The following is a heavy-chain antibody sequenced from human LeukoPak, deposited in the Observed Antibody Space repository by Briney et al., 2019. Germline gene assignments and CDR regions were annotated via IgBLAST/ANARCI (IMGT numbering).Heavy chain of an antibody. CDR2: ISGSGGST. D-gene: IGHD1-26*01. J-gene: IGHJ4*02. V-gene: IGHV3-23*01. CDR3: AKDGSYYGFYYFDY. Sequence: GGSLRLSCAASGFTFSSHAMSWVRQAPGKGLEWVSAISGSGGSTYYADSVKGRFTISRGNSKNTLYLQMNSLRAEDTAVYYCAKDGSYYGFYYFDYWGQGTLVTVSS. CDR1: GFTFSSHA.